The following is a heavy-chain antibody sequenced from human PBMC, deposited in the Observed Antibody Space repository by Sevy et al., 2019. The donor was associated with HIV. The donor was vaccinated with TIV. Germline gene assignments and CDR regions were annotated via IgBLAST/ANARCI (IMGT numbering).Heavy chain of an antibody. D-gene: IGHD6-19*01. J-gene: IGHJ6*03. CDR2: IWYDGSNK. V-gene: IGHV3-33*06. CDR1: GFTFSSYG. CDR3: AKGGTRSGWYSYYYYYMDV. Sequence: GGSLRLSCAASGFTFSSYGMHWVRQAPGKGLEWVAVIWYDGSNKYYADSVKGRFTISRDNSKNTLYLQMNSLRAEDTAVYYCAKGGTRSGWYSYYYYYMDVWGKGTTVTVSS.